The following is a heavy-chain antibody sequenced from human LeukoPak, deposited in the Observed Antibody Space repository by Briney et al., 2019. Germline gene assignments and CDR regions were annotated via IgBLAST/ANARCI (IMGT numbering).Heavy chain of an antibody. J-gene: IGHJ4*02. CDR1: GFTFSNYA. CDR2: ISYDGSTK. Sequence: SGRSLRLSCADSGFTFSNYAMHWVRQTPGKGLEWVAVISYDGSTKYYADSVKGRFIISRDNSRNTLYLQMNTLRPEDTAVYYCARDRRYYDSSDYLRGDFDYWGQGTLVTVSS. D-gene: IGHD3-22*01. V-gene: IGHV3-30-3*01. CDR3: ARDRRYYDSSDYLRGDFDY.